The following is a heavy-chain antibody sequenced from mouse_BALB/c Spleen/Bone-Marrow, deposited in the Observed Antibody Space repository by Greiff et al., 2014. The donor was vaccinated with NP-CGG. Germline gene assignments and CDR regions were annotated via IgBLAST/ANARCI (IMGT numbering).Heavy chain of an antibody. D-gene: IGHD4-1*02. V-gene: IGHV1-4*01. J-gene: IGHJ4*01. CDR1: GYTFTSYT. Sequence: QVQLQQPGAELARPGASVKMSCKASGYTFTSYTMHWVKQRPGQGLEWIGYITPNSDHTNYNQKFKDRATLTADKSSSTAYMQLSSLTSEDSAIHYCSRSTFAHVMDSWGQGTSVTVSS. CDR3: SRSTFAHVMDS. CDR2: ITPNSDHT.